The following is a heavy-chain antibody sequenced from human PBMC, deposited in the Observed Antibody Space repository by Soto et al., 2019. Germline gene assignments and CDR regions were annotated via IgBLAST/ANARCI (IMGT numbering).Heavy chain of an antibody. D-gene: IGHD2-8*01. CDR1: GFTFSPYE. CDR3: VREAPCSNGVCQFDY. CDR2: ISSSGSTI. Sequence: GSLRLSCAASGFTFSPYEMSWVRQAPGKGLEWISYISSSGSTIHYADSVKGRFSISRDNAKKSLFLQMNSLRAEDTAVYYCVREAPCSNGVCQFDYWGRGTLVTVSS. V-gene: IGHV3-48*03. J-gene: IGHJ4*02.